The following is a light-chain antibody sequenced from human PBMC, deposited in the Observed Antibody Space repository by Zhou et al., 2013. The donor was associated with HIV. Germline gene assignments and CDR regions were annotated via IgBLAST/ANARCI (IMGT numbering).Light chain of an antibody. Sequence: DTVMTQSPLSLSVTLGQPATISCRSSQALVYSDGNTYLNWFQQRPGQPPRRLIYKISNRDSGVPDRFSGSGSGTDFTLEISRVEAEDAGIYYCFQGSDWPPAFGQGTKVEIK. V-gene: IGKV2-30*01. CDR2: KIS. CDR1: QALVYSDGNTY. J-gene: IGKJ1*01. CDR3: FQGSDWPPA.